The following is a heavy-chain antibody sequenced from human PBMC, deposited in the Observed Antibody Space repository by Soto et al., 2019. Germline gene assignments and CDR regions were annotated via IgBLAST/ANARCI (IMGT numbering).Heavy chain of an antibody. V-gene: IGHV3-30*18. CDR3: AKDYDYQQLVVVEHLFQH. CDR1: GFTFSSYG. D-gene: IGHD6-13*01. CDR2: ISYDGSNK. Sequence: PGGSLRLSCAASGFTFSSYGMHWVRQAPGKGLEWVAVISYDGSNKYYADSVKGRFTTSRDNSKNTLYLQMNSLRAEDTAVYYCAKDYDYQQLVVVEHLFQHWGQGTLVTVSS. J-gene: IGHJ1*01.